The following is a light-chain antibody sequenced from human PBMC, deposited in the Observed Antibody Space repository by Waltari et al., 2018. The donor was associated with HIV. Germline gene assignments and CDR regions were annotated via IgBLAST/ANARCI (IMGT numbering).Light chain of an antibody. Sequence: QSVLTQPPSASGTPGQRVTISCSGSSSNIGSNYVYWYQQLPGTAPKRLIYRNNQRPSGVPDRFAGSKSGTSASLAISGLRSEDEAAYYCAAWDGSLSGRVFGGGTKLTVL. CDR2: RNN. J-gene: IGLJ3*02. CDR3: AAWDGSLSGRV. CDR1: SSNIGSNY. V-gene: IGLV1-47*01.